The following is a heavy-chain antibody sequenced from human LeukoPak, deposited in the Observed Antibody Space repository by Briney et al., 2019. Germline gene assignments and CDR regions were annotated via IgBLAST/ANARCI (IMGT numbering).Heavy chain of an antibody. V-gene: IGHV3-48*01. CDR2: ISSSSSTI. Sequence: GGSLRLSCAASGFTFSSYSMNWVRQAPGKGLEWVSYISSSSSTIYYADSVKGRFTISRDNAKNSLYLQMNSLRAEDTAVYYCAKATKVAAAGEPSDYWGQGTLVTVSS. D-gene: IGHD6-13*01. J-gene: IGHJ4*02. CDR3: AKATKVAAAGEPSDY. CDR1: GFTFSSYS.